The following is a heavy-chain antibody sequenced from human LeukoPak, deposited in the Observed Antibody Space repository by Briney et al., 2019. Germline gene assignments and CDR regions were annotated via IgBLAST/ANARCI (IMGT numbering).Heavy chain of an antibody. D-gene: IGHD3-22*01. V-gene: IGHV3-30-3*01. CDR1: GFTFRTYA. CDR3: ARDSHYYDPGGYYSRGEYYHHGMDA. Sequence: QPGRSLRLSCVVSGFTFRTYAMHCVRQAPGKGLEWVAVVSYDGSNKYYADSVQGRFTISRDNSRNTLHLQMNSLRAEDTAVYYCARDSHYYDPGGYYSRGEYYHHGMDAWGQGTTVTASS. CDR2: VSYDGSNK. J-gene: IGHJ6*02.